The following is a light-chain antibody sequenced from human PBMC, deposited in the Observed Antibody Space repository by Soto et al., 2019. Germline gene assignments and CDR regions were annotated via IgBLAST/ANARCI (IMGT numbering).Light chain of an antibody. CDR1: SSDVGGYNY. CDR3: SSYTRSSPLV. J-gene: IGLJ2*01. CDR2: DVS. Sequence: QSALTQPASVSGSPGQAITISCTGTSSDVGGYNYVSWYQQHPGKAPKLMIYDVSNRPSGVSNRFSGSKSGNTASLTIPGLQAEDDADYYCSSYTRSSPLVFGVGTKLTVL. V-gene: IGLV2-14*01.